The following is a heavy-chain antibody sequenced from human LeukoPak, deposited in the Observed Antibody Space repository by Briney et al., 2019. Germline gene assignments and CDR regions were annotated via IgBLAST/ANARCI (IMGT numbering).Heavy chain of an antibody. V-gene: IGHV3-23*01. D-gene: IGHD6-19*01. CDR2: ISGSGGST. Sequence: GGSLRLSCAASGFTFSSYAMSWVRQAPGKGLEWVSAISGSGGSTYYADSVKGRFTISRDNPKNTLYLQMNSLRAEDTAVYYCAKDIAVAGTTIFDYWGQGTLVTVSS. CDR1: GFTFSSYA. J-gene: IGHJ4*02. CDR3: AKDIAVAGTTIFDY.